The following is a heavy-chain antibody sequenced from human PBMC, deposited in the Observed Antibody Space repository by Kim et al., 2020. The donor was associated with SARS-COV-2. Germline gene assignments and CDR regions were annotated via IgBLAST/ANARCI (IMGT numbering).Heavy chain of an antibody. CDR3: ARQAPKFPTVTWYFDL. D-gene: IGHD4-4*01. Sequence: SLRSRVTISVDTSKNQFSLKLSSVTAADTAVYYCARQAPKFPTVTWYFDLWGRGTLVTVSS. J-gene: IGHJ2*01. V-gene: IGHV4-31*02.